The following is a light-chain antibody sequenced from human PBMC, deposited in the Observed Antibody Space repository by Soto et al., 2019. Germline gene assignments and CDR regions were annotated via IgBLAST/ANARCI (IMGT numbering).Light chain of an antibody. V-gene: IGKV1-39*01. J-gene: IGKJ2*01. CDR1: QSISSY. CDR2: AAS. Sequence: DIQMTQSPSSLSASVGDRVTITCRASQSISSYLNWYQQKPGKAPKLLIYAASSLQSGVPSRFSGSGSGTDFTLTISSLQPEDFATYYCQQSYSTPPDTSGQGTKRDIK. CDR3: QQSYSTPPDT.